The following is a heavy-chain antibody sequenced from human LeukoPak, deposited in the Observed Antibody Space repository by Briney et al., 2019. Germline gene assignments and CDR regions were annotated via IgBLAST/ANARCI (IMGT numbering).Heavy chain of an antibody. J-gene: IGHJ5*02. V-gene: IGHV4-34*01. CDR2: INHSGST. CDR1: GGSFSGYY. Sequence: SETLSLTCAVYGGSFSGYYWSWIRQPPGKGLEWIGEINHSGSTNYNPSLKSRVTISVDTSKNQFSLKLSSVTAADTAVYYCARVRGQIYQLLWRRYNWFDPWGQGTLVTVSS. CDR3: ARVRGQIYQLLWRRYNWFDP. D-gene: IGHD2-2*01.